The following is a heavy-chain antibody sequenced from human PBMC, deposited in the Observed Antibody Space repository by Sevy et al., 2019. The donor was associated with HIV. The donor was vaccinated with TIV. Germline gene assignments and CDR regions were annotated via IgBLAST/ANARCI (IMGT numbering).Heavy chain of an antibody. D-gene: IGHD4-17*01. Sequence: SETLSLTCTVSGGSISSYYWSWIRQPPGKGLEWIGYIYYSGSTNYNPSRKSRVTISVDTSKNQFSLKLSSATAADTAVYYCARSLNYGDYYYNWFDPWGQGTLVTVSS. V-gene: IGHV4-59*01. J-gene: IGHJ5*02. CDR2: IYYSGST. CDR1: GGSISSYY. CDR3: ARSLNYGDYYYNWFDP.